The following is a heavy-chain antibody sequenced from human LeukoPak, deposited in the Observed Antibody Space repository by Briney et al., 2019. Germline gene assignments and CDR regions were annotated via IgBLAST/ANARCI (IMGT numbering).Heavy chain of an antibody. CDR1: GYTFTSYD. D-gene: IGHD2-2*01. CDR2: MNPNSGNT. J-gene: IGHJ4*02. Sequence: ASVKVSCKASGYTFTSYDINWVRQATGQGLEWMGWMNPNSGNTGYAQKFQGRVTITRDTSASTAYMELSSLRSEDTAVYYCARYCSSTSCPGYWGQGTLVTVSS. V-gene: IGHV1-8*03. CDR3: ARYCSSTSCPGY.